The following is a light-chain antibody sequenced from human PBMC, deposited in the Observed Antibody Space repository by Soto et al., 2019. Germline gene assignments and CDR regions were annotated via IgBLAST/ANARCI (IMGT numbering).Light chain of an antibody. V-gene: IGKV3-20*01. Sequence: EIVLTQSPGTLSLSPGERATLSCRASQTVSGNYLAWYQQKPRQSPRLLIYGSSDRATGIPDRFSGSESGTDFTLTITRVEPEDFAVYYCQQYGSSPPYTFGQGTKLEIK. J-gene: IGKJ2*01. CDR3: QQYGSSPPYT. CDR2: GSS. CDR1: QTVSGNY.